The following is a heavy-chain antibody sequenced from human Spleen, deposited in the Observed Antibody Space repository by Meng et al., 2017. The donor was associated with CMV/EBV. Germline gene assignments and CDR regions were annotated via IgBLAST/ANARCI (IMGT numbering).Heavy chain of an antibody. D-gene: IGHD3-3*01. V-gene: IGHV1-8*02. CDR3: ARGPRRGSGYYGWFDP. J-gene: IGHJ5*02. Sequence: GYTFTSYYMHWVRQATGQGLEWMGWMNPNSGNTGYAQKFQGRVTMTRNTSISTAYMELSSLRSEDTAVYYCARGPRRGSGYYGWFDPWGQGTLVTVSS. CDR2: MNPNSGNT. CDR1: GYTFTSYY.